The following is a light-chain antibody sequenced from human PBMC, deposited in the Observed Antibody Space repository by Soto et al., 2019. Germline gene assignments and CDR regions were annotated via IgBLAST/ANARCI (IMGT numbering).Light chain of an antibody. Sequence: DILMTQSQSSLSASVGDRVTITCRASHRISSHLNWYHQRPGKAPTLLIFGASILQSGVTSRFSGTGSGTEFTLTISSLQPEDLGTYYCQQTYSTPYTFGQGTTVVIK. V-gene: IGKV1-39*01. J-gene: IGKJ2*01. CDR3: QQTYSTPYT. CDR2: GAS. CDR1: HRISSH.